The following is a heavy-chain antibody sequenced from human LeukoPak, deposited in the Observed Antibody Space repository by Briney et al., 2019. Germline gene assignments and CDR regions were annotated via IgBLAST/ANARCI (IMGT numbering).Heavy chain of an antibody. J-gene: IGHJ4*02. Sequence: PGGSLRLSCAASGFTFSSYSMNWVRQAPGKGLEWVSSISSSSSYIYYADSVKGRFTISRDNAKNSLYLQMNSLRAEDTAVCYCARETPGAGHFDYWGQGSLVTVSS. D-gene: IGHD7-27*01. V-gene: IGHV3-21*01. CDR3: ARETPGAGHFDY. CDR1: GFTFSSYS. CDR2: ISSSSSYI.